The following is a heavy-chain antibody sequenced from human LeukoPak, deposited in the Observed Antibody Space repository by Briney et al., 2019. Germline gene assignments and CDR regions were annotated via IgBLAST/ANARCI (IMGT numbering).Heavy chain of an antibody. CDR1: GYTFTSYF. J-gene: IGHJ4*02. D-gene: IGHD6-19*01. V-gene: IGHV1-46*01. Sequence: ASVKVSCKTSGYTFTSYFMHWVRQAPGQGLEWMGIINPSGDSTSYAPKFRDRVTMTRDTSTSTVDMDLSSLRSDDTAVYYCARDVGSGTYMFDFWGQGTLVTVSS. CDR3: ARDVGSGTYMFDF. CDR2: INPSGDST.